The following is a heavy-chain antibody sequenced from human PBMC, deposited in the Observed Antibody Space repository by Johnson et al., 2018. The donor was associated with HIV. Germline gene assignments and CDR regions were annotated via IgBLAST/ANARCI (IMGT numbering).Heavy chain of an antibody. CDR1: GFTFSSYA. J-gene: IGHJ3*02. D-gene: IGHD6-13*01. CDR2: ISGRGGST. V-gene: IGHV3-23*04. Sequence: VQLVESGGGLIQPGGSLRLSCEASGFTFSSYAMNWVRQAPGKGLEWVSAISGRGGSTYYADSVKGRFTISRDNSKNTLYLQMNSLRAEDTALYYCAKVVTSSSSWQDDAFDIWGQGTVVTVSS. CDR3: AKVVTSSSSWQDDAFDI.